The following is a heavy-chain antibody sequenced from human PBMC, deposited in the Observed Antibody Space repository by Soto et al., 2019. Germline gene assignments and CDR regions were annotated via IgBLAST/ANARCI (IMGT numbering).Heavy chain of an antibody. V-gene: IGHV3-49*03. CDR2: IRSKAYGGTT. J-gene: IGHJ4*02. D-gene: IGHD6-19*01. Sequence: GGSLRLSCTASGFTFGDYAMSWFRQAPGKGLEWVGFIRSKAYGGTTEYAASVKGRFTISKNDSKSNAYLQMNSLKTEDTAVYYCTRVRMSIAVAGDFDYWGQGTLVTVSS. CDR3: TRVRMSIAVAGDFDY. CDR1: GFTFGDYA.